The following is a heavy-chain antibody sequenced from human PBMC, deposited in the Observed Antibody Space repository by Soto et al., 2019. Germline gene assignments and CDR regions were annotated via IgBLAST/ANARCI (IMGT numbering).Heavy chain of an antibody. D-gene: IGHD3-9*01. Sequence: ASVKVSCKASGYTFTGYYMHWVRQAPGQGLEWMGWINPNSGGTNYAQKFQGRVTMTRDTSISTAYMELSRLRSDDTAVYYCARDLVGYFDSEDYWGQGTLVTVSS. CDR1: GYTFTGYY. V-gene: IGHV1-2*02. CDR3: ARDLVGYFDSEDY. J-gene: IGHJ4*02. CDR2: INPNSGGT.